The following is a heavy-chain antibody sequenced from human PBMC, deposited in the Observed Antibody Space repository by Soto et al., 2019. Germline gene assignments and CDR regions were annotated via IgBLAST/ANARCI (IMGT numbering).Heavy chain of an antibody. CDR2: IYPGDSDT. D-gene: IGHD6-25*01. CDR1: GYTFTSYW. V-gene: IGHV5-51*01. CDR3: ARILSLGSGLYGMDV. J-gene: IGHJ6*02. Sequence: PGESLKISCRGSGYTFTSYWIGWVRQMPGKGLECMGIIYPGDSDTRYSPSFQGQVTISADKSISTAYLQWSSLKASDTAMYYCARILSLGSGLYGMDVWGQGTTVTVSS.